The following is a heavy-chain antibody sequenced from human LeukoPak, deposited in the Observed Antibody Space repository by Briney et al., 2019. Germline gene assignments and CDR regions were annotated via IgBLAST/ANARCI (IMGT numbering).Heavy chain of an antibody. D-gene: IGHD6-6*01. V-gene: IGHV1-18*01. J-gene: IGHJ4*02. CDR2: ISAYNGNT. CDR3: ARDRYLTRYSSSSRDFDY. CDR1: GYTFTSYG. Sequence: GASVKVSCKASGYTFTSYGINWVRQAPGQGLEWMGWISAYNGNTDYAQNLQGRVTMTTDTSTGTAYIELRSLRSDDTAVYYCARDRYLTRYSSSSRDFDYWGQGTLVTVSS.